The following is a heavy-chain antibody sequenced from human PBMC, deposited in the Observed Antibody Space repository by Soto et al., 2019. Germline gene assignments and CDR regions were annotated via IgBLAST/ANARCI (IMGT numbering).Heavy chain of an antibody. V-gene: IGHV4-31*03. CDR1: GGSISSGGYY. CDR3: ARSSYYYDSSGYDY. Sequence: QVQLQESGPGLVKPSQTLSLTCTVSGGSISSGGYYWSWIRQHPGKGLEWIGYIYYSGSTYYNPSLKSRVTXXVXTXXNQFSLKLSSVTAADTAVYYCARSSYYYDSSGYDYWGQGTLVTVSS. J-gene: IGHJ4*02. D-gene: IGHD3-22*01. CDR2: IYYSGST.